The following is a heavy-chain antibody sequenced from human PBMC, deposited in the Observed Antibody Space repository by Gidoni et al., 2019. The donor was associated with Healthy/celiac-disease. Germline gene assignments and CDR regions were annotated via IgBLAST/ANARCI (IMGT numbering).Heavy chain of an antibody. D-gene: IGHD6-19*01. CDR1: GFTFRRYW. CDR2: IKKDGREK. V-gene: IGHV3-7*01. CDR3: ARVPIAVAVHWYFDL. Sequence: EVQLLESGGGLVQPGGSLRLSCAASGFTFRRYWRSWCRQAPGKGLEWVANIKKDGREKYYLDSVKGRFTTSRDNAKNSLYLQRNSMRAEDTAVYYCARVPIAVAVHWYFDLWGRGTLVTVSS. J-gene: IGHJ2*01.